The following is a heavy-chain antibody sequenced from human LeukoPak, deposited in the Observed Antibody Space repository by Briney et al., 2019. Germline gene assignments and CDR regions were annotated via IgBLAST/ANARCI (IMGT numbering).Heavy chain of an antibody. V-gene: IGHV1-2*02. CDR2: INPNSGDT. J-gene: IGHJ5*02. Sequence: GASVRVSCTASGYTFTGYYMRWVRQAPGQGLEWMGWINPNSGDTSYAQKFQGRVTLTRDTSINTAYMELSRLTSDDTAVYSCAREQFGIAPWGQGTLVTVSS. D-gene: IGHD3-16*01. CDR3: AREQFGIAP. CDR1: GYTFTGYY.